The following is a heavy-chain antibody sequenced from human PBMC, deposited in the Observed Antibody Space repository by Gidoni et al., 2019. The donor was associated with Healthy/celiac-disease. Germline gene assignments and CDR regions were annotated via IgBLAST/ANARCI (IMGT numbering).Heavy chain of an antibody. V-gene: IGHV3-30*18. Sequence: QVQLVESGGGVVQPGRSLRLSCAASGFTFSSYGMHWVRQAPGKGLEWVAVISYDGSNKYYADSVKGRFTISRDNSKNTLYLQMNSLRAEDTAVYYCAKDLGDAHYDSSGRPLNDAFDIWGQGTMVTVSS. CDR3: AKDLGDAHYDSSGRPLNDAFDI. J-gene: IGHJ3*02. D-gene: IGHD3-22*01. CDR2: ISYDGSNK. CDR1: GFTFSSYG.